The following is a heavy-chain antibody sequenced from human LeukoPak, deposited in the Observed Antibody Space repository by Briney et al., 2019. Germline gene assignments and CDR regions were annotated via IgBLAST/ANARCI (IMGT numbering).Heavy chain of an antibody. CDR1: GYTFTAYY. D-gene: IGHD1-26*01. J-gene: IGHJ4*02. Sequence: GASVKVSCKASGYTFTAYYMHWVRQASGQRLEWMGWINPNSGGTNYAQKFQGRVTMTRDTSISTAYMELSRLRSDDAAVYSCARGGQGAPLDYWGQGSLVTVSS. V-gene: IGHV1-2*02. CDR2: INPNSGGT. CDR3: ARGGQGAPLDY.